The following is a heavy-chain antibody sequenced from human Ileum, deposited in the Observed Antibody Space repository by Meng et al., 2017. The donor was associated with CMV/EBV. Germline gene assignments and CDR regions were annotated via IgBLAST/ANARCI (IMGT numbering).Heavy chain of an antibody. J-gene: IGHJ4*02. CDR3: ARVKYSSSALSY. V-gene: IGHV3-9*01. CDR2: ISWNSGSI. CDR1: GFTFDDYA. D-gene: IGHD6-13*01. Sequence: SCATSGFTFDDYAMHRCRQAPGKGVEWVSGISWNSGSIGYADSVKGRFTISRDNAKNSLYLQMNSLRAEDTALYYCARVKYSSSALSYWGQGTLVTVSS.